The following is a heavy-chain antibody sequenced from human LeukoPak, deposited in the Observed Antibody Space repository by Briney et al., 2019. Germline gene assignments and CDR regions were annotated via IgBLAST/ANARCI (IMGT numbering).Heavy chain of an antibody. Sequence: SETLSLTCDVPGVSINTCCYYWTWIRQPPGKGLEWIGYIYYSGSTNYNPSLKSRVTISVDTSKNQFSLKLSSVTAADTAVYYCARHPGPSLEWLPQHYYYYYMDVWGKGTTVTVSS. V-gene: IGHV4-61*01. CDR2: IYYSGST. CDR3: ARHPGPSLEWLPQHYYYYYMDV. D-gene: IGHD3-3*01. J-gene: IGHJ6*03. CDR1: GVSINTCCYY.